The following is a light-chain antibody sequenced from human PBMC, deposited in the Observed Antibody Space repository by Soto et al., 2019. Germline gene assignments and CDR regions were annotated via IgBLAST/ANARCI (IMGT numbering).Light chain of an antibody. CDR3: QQRYSWPLT. CDR2: DAS. Sequence: EVVLTQSPATLSLSPGQRATLSCRARQGVSSYLAWYQQKPGQAPRLLIFDASNRATGIPARFSGSGSGTDFTLTISSLEPEDFAVYYCQQRYSWPLTFGQGTRLDIK. CDR1: QGVSSY. V-gene: IGKV3D-11*01. J-gene: IGKJ5*01.